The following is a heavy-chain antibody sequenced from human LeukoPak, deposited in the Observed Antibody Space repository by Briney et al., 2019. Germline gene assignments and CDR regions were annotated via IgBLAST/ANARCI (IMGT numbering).Heavy chain of an antibody. Sequence: PSETLSLTCTVSGGSISSGTYYWIWIRQPAGKGLEWIGRIYTRGSSHYNPSLQSRVTMSADTSENHFSLTLTSVTAAATAVYYCARGSWDSSGWWVDYWGQGILVTVSS. CDR1: GGSISSGTYY. J-gene: IGHJ4*02. V-gene: IGHV4-61*02. D-gene: IGHD6-19*01. CDR2: IYTRGSS. CDR3: ARGSWDSSGWWVDY.